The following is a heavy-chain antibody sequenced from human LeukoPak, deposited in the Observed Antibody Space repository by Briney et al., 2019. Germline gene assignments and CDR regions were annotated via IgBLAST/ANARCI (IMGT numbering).Heavy chain of an antibody. J-gene: IGHJ3*02. V-gene: IGHV4-39*01. CDR3: ARHRTAINKYGPYDAFDI. CDR1: GVSINSGDYY. CDR2: IYYSGRT. D-gene: IGHD3-10*01. Sequence: SETLSLTCTVSGVSINSGDYYWGWIRQPPGKGLEWIGTIYYSGRTYYNPPLKSRVTISEDTSKNQFSLELTSVTAADTAIYYCARHRTAINKYGPYDAFDIWGQGTMVTVSS.